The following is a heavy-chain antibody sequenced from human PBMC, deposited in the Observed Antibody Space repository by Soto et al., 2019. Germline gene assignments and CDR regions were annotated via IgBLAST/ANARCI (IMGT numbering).Heavy chain of an antibody. CDR1: GGSISSSSYY. D-gene: IGHD3-16*01. CDR2: IYYSGST. V-gene: IGHV4-39*02. Sequence: SETLSLTCTVSGGSISSSSYYWGWIRQPPGKGLEWIGSIYYSGSTYYNPSLKSRVTISVDTSKNQFSLKLSSVTAADTAVYYCAREGEKYYYGMDVWGQGTTVT. J-gene: IGHJ6*02. CDR3: AREGEKYYYGMDV.